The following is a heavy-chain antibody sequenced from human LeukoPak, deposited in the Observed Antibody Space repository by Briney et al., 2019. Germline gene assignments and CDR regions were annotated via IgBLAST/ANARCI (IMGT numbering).Heavy chain of an antibody. Sequence: PSETLSLTCTVSGYSISSGYYWGWIRQPPGKGLEWIGSIYHSGSTYYNPSLKSRVTISVDTSKNQFSLKLSSVTAADTAVYYCARAPGFLYRSSAGYYYYGMDVWGQGTTVTVSS. D-gene: IGHD6-25*01. J-gene: IGHJ6*02. CDR1: GYSISSGYY. CDR2: IYHSGST. CDR3: ARAPGFLYRSSAGYYYYGMDV. V-gene: IGHV4-38-2*02.